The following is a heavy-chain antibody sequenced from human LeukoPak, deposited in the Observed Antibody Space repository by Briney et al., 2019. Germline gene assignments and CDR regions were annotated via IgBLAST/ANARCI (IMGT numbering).Heavy chain of an antibody. CDR1: GFTFSSYG. J-gene: IGHJ4*02. Sequence: GGSLRLSCAASGFTFSSYGMHWVRQAPGKGLEWVAVTSYDGSNKYYADSVKGRFTISRDNSKNTLYLQMNSLRAEDTAVYYCANGGTRGYYYDSSGYSPPGIWGQGTLVTVSS. D-gene: IGHD3-22*01. V-gene: IGHV3-30*18. CDR2: TSYDGSNK. CDR3: ANGGTRGYYYDSSGYSPPGI.